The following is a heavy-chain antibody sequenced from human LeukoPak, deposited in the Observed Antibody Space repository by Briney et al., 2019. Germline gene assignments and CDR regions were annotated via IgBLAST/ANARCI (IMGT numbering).Heavy chain of an antibody. CDR2: IYYSGST. CDR3: ARYTRMVRGVISWFDP. Sequence: SETLSLTCTVSGGSISSYYWSWIRQPPGKGLEWTGYIYYSGSTNYNPSLKSRVTISVDTSKNQFSLKLSSVTAADTAVYYCARYTRMVRGVISWFDPWGQGTLVTVSS. CDR1: GGSISSYY. D-gene: IGHD3-10*01. V-gene: IGHV4-59*01. J-gene: IGHJ5*02.